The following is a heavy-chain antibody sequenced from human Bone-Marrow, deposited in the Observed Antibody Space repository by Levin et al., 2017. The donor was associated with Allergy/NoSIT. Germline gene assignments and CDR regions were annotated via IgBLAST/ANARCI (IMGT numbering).Heavy chain of an antibody. CDR2: ISYGGTNK. V-gene: IGHV3-30*18. CDR1: GFTFSSYG. D-gene: IGHD4-17*01. J-gene: IGHJ4*02. CDR3: AKRVGAYSGPFDS. Sequence: GESLKISCATSGFTFSSYGLHWVRQAPGKGLEWVAVISYGGTNKFYADSVKGRFTISRDDSKNTLYLQMDSLRTEDTAVYYCAKRVGAYSGPFDSWGQGTQVAVSS.